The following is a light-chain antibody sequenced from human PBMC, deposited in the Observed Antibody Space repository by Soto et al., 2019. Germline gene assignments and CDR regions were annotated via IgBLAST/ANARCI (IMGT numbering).Light chain of an antibody. V-gene: IGLV2-14*03. CDR1: SSDVGGYNY. CDR2: DVS. CDR3: SSYTSSSTLV. J-gene: IGLJ3*02. Sequence: QSALTQPASVSGSPGQSVTISCTGTSSDVGGYNYVSWYQHHPGKAPKLILYDVSNRPSGVSNRFSGSKSGNTASLTISGLQAEEEADYYCSSYTSSSTLVFGGGTKVTVL.